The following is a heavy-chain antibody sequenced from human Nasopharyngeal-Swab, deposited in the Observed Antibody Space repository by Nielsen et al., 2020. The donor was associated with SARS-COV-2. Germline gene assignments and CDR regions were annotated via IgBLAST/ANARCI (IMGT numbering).Heavy chain of an antibody. J-gene: IGHJ6*02. V-gene: IGHV1-46*02. Sequence: ASVKVSCKASGYTFNNYYIHWVRQATGQGLEWMGMIKPGSGGTTYAQKFQGRVTMTRDTSTSTVFMDLSSLRSEDTAVYYCARRGRCSGSSCDMDVWGQGTTVTVSS. CDR1: GYTFNNYY. CDR3: ARRGRCSGSSCDMDV. D-gene: IGHD2-2*01. CDR2: IKPGSGGT.